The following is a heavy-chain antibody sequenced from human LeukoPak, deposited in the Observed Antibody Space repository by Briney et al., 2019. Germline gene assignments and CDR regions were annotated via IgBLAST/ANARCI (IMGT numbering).Heavy chain of an antibody. V-gene: IGHV4-30-4*08. J-gene: IGHJ4*02. CDR3: AKDIVEAGLFFDY. CDR2: IYYSGST. D-gene: IGHD3-16*02. Sequence: SQTLSLTCTVSGGSISSGNYYWSWIRQPPGKGLEWIGYIYYSGSTYYHPSLKSRVTISVDTSKNQFSLKLSSVTAADTAVYYCAKDIVEAGLFFDYWGQGTLVTVSS. CDR1: GGSISSGNYY.